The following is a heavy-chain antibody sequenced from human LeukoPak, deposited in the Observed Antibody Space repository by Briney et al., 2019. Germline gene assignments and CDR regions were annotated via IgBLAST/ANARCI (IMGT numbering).Heavy chain of an antibody. V-gene: IGHV5-51*01. D-gene: IGHD2-15*01. CDR2: IYPGDSDT. CDR3: ARRPGYCSGGSCYLDAFDI. Sequence: GESLKISCKGSGYSFTSYWIGWVRQMPGKGLEWMGIIYPGDSDTRYSPSFQGQVTISADKSISTAYLQWSSLKASDTAMYYCARRPGYCSGGSCYLDAFDIWGQGTMATVSS. CDR1: GYSFTSYW. J-gene: IGHJ3*02.